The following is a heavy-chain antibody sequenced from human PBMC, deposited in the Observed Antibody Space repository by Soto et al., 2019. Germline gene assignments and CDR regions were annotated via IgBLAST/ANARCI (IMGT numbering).Heavy chain of an antibody. Sequence: QVQLVQSGAEVTKPGSSVTVSCTASGDTFSRFTLSWVRQAPGQGLEWMGRIIPMLGMSNSALKFQGRVTITADKSTNKVYMHLNSLRSDDTAVYYCATSYGSWSAHVDSWGQGTLVTVSS. CDR3: ATSYGSWSAHVDS. D-gene: IGHD3-10*01. CDR1: GDTFSRFT. V-gene: IGHV1-69*02. J-gene: IGHJ4*02. CDR2: IIPMLGMS.